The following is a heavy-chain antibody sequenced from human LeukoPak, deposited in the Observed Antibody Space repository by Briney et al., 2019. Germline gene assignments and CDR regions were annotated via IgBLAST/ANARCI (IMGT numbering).Heavy chain of an antibody. Sequence: SETLSLTCTVSGGSISSGTYYWNWIRQPAGKGLEWIGSIYYSGSTYYNPSLKSRVTISVDTSKNQFSLKLSSVTAADTAVYYCARRFVTGTFDYWGQGTLVTVSS. CDR2: IYYSGST. CDR3: ARRFVTGTFDY. V-gene: IGHV4-39*01. D-gene: IGHD1-20*01. J-gene: IGHJ4*02. CDR1: GGSISSGTYY.